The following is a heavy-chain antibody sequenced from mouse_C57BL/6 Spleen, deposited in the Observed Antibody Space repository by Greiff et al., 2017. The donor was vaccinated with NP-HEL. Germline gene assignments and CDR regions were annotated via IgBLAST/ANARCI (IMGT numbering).Heavy chain of an antibody. V-gene: IGHV5-4*03. D-gene: IGHD1-1*01. J-gene: IGHJ2*01. CDR2: ISDGGSYT. CDR1: GFTFSSYA. Sequence: EVKLVESGGGLVKPGGSLKLSCAASGFTFSSYAMSWVRQTPEKRLEWVATISDGGSYTYYPDNVKGRFTISGDNAKNNLYLQMSHLKSEDTAMDYCARGLRNFDYWGQGTTLTVSS. CDR3: ARGLRNFDY.